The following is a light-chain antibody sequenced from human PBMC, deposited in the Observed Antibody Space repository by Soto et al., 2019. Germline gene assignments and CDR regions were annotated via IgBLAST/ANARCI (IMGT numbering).Light chain of an antibody. V-gene: IGLV2-11*01. Sequence: SARATPREVYVGRGPCVAISWFGTGGVVGGYNYDSWYQQYPGKAPKLMIYDVSKRPSGVPDRFSGSKSGNTASLTITGLQAEDEAGYYCCPYSGTFTYVFRTGTTGPV. CDR2: DVS. CDR3: CPYSGTFTYV. CDR1: GGVVGGYNY. J-gene: IGLJ1*01.